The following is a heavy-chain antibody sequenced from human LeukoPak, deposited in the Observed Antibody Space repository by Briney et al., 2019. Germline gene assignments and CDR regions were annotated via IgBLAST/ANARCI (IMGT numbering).Heavy chain of an antibody. V-gene: IGHV1-69*06. Sequence: ASVKVSCKASGYTFTSYAISWVRQAPGQGLEWVGGIIPIFGTANYAQKFQGRVTITADKSTSTAYMELSSLRSEDTAVYYCARDASRDGYNFPSGYYYYMDVWGKGTTVTVSS. CDR2: IIPIFGTA. D-gene: IGHD5-24*01. J-gene: IGHJ6*03. CDR3: ARDASRDGYNFPSGYYYYMDV. CDR1: GYTFTSYA.